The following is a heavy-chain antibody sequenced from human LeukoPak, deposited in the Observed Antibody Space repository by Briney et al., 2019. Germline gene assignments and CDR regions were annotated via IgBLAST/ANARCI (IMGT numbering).Heavy chain of an antibody. CDR1: GYTFTSYH. CDR2: INPNSGGT. D-gene: IGHD6-13*01. V-gene: IGHV1-2*02. J-gene: IGHJ5*02. CDR3: ARGRPTTSIAAAGVNWFDP. Sequence: ASVKVSCKASGYTFTSYHMHWVRQAPGQGLEWMGWINPNSGGTNYAQKFQGRVTITADKSTSTAYMELSSLRSEDTAVYYCARGRPTTSIAAAGVNWFDPWGQGTLVTVSS.